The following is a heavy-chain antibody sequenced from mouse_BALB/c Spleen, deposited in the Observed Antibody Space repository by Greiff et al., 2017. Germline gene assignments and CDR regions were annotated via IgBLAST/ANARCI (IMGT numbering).Heavy chain of an antibody. D-gene: IGHD2-14*01. CDR3: ARWYRYDGYYWYFDV. J-gene: IGHJ1*01. Sequence: EVKLVESGPSLVKPSQTLSLTCSVTGDSITSGYWNWIRKFPGNKLEYMGYISYSGSTYYNPSLKSRISITRDTSKNQYYLQLNSVTTEDTATYYCARWYRYDGYYWYFDVWGAGTTVTVSS. CDR1: GDSITSGY. V-gene: IGHV3-8*02. CDR2: ISYSGST.